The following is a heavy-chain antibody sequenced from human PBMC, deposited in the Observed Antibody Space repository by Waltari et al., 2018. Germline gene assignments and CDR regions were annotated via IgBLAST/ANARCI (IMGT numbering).Heavy chain of an antibody. CDR3: AREVLPNATIWRSYFDY. Sequence: QVQLVQSGGEVRKPGASVKVSCKASGYTFTSYGITWVRQAPGQGLEWMGWNSANKGNTNYAQKLQGRVTMTTDTSTSTAYMELRSLRSDDPAVYYCAREVLPNATIWRSYFDYWGQGSLVTVSS. J-gene: IGHJ4*02. CDR2: NSANKGNT. CDR1: GYTFTSYG. V-gene: IGHV1-18*01. D-gene: IGHD5-12*01.